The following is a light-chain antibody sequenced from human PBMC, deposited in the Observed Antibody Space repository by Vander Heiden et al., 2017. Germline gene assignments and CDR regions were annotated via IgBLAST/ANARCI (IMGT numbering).Light chain of an antibody. Sequence: DIQMTQSPSSLSASVGDRVIITCRASQRISSYLIWYQQKPGKAPKLLIYSASSLQSGVPSRFSGSGSGTDFTLTISRLQPEDFATYYCQQSYSTPWTFGQGTKVEIK. CDR2: SAS. V-gene: IGKV1-39*01. CDR3: QQSYSTPWT. J-gene: IGKJ1*01. CDR1: QRISSY.